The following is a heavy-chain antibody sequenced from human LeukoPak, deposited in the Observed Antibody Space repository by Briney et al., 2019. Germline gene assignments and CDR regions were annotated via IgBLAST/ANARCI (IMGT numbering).Heavy chain of an antibody. V-gene: IGHV4-4*02. CDR2: VSQTGTT. D-gene: IGHD6-19*01. Sequence: PSETLSLTCAVFDDSIYTNKWWSWVRQPPGKGLEWIGEVSQTGTTYYDPSLTGRITISVDRSRNQFSLTLRSATAADTGVYYCASHMAVPGTRGFDDWDQGIPVTVSS. CDR3: ASHMAVPGTRGFDD. CDR1: DDSIYTNKW. J-gene: IGHJ4*02.